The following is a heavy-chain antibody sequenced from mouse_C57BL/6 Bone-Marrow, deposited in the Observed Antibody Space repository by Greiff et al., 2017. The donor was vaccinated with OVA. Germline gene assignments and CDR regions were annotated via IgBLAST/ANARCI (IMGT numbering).Heavy chain of an antibody. V-gene: IGHV1-81*01. CDR1: GYTFTSYG. J-gene: IGHJ4*01. Sequence: QVQLQQSGAELARPGASVKLSCKASGYTFTSYGISWVKQRTGQGLEWIGAIYPRSGNTYYTEKFKGKVTLTADKSSSTAYMELRSLTSEDSAVYFCARRRCYGNYDAMDYWGQGTSVTVSA. CDR3: ARRRCYGNYDAMDY. CDR2: IYPRSGNT. D-gene: IGHD2-1*01.